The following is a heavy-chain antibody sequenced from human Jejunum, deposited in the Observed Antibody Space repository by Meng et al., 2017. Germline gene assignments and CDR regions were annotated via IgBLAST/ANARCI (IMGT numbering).Heavy chain of an antibody. Sequence: GGSLRLSCAASGFTFSSYAMTWVRQAPGKGLEWISGISGRRDNTYYADSVKGRFTISRDNSKNTLYLQMSSLRAEDTATYYCAKERGPRRPFDYWGQGTLVTVSS. D-gene: IGHD1-14*01. J-gene: IGHJ4*02. V-gene: IGHV3-23*01. CDR1: GFTFSSYA. CDR3: AKERGPRRPFDY. CDR2: ISGRRDNT.